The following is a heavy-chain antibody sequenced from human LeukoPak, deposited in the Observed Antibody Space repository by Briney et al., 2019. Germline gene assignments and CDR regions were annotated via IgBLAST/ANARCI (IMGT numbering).Heavy chain of an antibody. CDR3: ARQTETSYYYYIDV. D-gene: IGHD1-14*01. CDR2: IYPGDSDT. V-gene: IGHV5-51*01. CDR1: GYSFTSYW. Sequence: GGSLKISFKGSGYSFTSYWIGWVRPMPGKGVEWMGIIYPGDSDTRYSPSFQGQVTISAHKSISTAYLQWSSLKASDTAMYYCARQTETSYYYYIDVWGKGTTVTVSS. J-gene: IGHJ6*03.